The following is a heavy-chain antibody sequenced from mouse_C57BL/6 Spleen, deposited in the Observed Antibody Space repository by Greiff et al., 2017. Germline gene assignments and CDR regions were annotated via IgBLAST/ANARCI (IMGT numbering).Heavy chain of an antibody. J-gene: IGHJ4*01. CDR2: IWRGGST. V-gene: IGHV2-5*01. D-gene: IGHD1-1*01. CDR1: GFSLTSYG. CDR3: ATPITTVVARYAMDY. Sequence: QVQLQQSGPGLVQPSQSLSITCTVSGFSLTSYGVHWVRQSPGKGLEWLGVIWRGGSTDYNAAFMSRLSITKDNSKSQVFFKMNSLQADDTAIYYCATPITTVVARYAMDYWGQGTSVTVSS.